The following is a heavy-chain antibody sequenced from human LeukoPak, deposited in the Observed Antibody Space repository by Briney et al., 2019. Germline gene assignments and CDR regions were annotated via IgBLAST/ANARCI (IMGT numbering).Heavy chain of an antibody. CDR2: IYTSGST. V-gene: IGHV4-4*07. J-gene: IGHJ4*02. CDR3: ARINTAGLWFGELPHPGYFDY. D-gene: IGHD3-10*01. Sequence: PSETLSLTCTVSGGSISSYYWSWIRQPAGKGLEWIGRIYTSGSTNYNPSLKSRVTMSVDTSKNQFSLKLSSVTAADTAVYYCARINTAGLWFGELPHPGYFDYWGQGTPVTVSS. CDR1: GGSISSYY.